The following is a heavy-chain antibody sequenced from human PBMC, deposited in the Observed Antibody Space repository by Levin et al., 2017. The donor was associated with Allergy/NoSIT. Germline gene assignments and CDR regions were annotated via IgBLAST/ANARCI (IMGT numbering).Heavy chain of an antibody. CDR1: GFTFSSYG. J-gene: IGHJ3*02. Sequence: GGSLRLSCAASGFTFSSYGMHWVRQAPGKGLEWVAVISSDGRKKFYADSVKGRFTISRDNSKNTIDLQMNSLRAEDTAVYYCAKDVYGSGWYPLGNDAFERWGQGTKVSVSS. V-gene: IGHV3-30*18. CDR2: ISSDGRKK. D-gene: IGHD6-19*01. CDR3: AKDVYGSGWYPLGNDAFER.